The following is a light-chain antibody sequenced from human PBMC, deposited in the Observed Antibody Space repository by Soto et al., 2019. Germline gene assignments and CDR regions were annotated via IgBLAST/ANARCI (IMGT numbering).Light chain of an antibody. CDR3: QKYSSVIT. CDR1: QGVRNF. Sequence: DIQMTQSPSSLSASVGDRVTITCRARQGVRNFLAWYQQKPGKGPKLLISAASTLESGVPSRFSGSGSGTDFTLTITSLQHEDVATYYCQKYSSVITFGQGTRLEIK. J-gene: IGKJ5*01. V-gene: IGKV1-27*01. CDR2: AAS.